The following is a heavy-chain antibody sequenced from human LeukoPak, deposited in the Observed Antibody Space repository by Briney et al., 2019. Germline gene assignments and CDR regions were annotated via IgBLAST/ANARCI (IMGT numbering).Heavy chain of an antibody. CDR2: ISAYNGNT. D-gene: IGHD3-9*01. CDR1: GYTFTSYG. CDR3: ARDSYYDILTGSLGWEYFQH. V-gene: IGHV1-18*01. Sequence: ASVKVSCKASGYTFTSYGISWVRQAPGQGLEWMGWISAYNGNTNYAQKLQGRVTMTTDTSTSTAYMELRSLRSDDTAVYYCARDSYYDILTGSLGWEYFQHWGQGTLVTVSS. J-gene: IGHJ1*01.